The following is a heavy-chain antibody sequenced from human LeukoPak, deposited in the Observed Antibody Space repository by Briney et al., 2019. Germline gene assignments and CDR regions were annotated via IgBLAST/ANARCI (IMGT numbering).Heavy chain of an antibody. CDR2: ITGSGDST. CDR3: ARRASVAAFDL. J-gene: IGHJ2*01. Sequence: PGGSLRLSCAASGFTFSSYAMSCVRQAPGKGLEWVSAITGSGDSTYYADSVKGRFTISRDNSKNTLYLQMNSLRAEDTAIYYCARRASVAAFDLWGRGTLVTVSS. D-gene: IGHD6-25*01. V-gene: IGHV3-23*01. CDR1: GFTFSSYA.